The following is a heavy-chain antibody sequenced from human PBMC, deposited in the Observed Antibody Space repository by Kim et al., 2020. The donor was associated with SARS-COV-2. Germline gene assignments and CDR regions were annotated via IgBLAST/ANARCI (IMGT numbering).Heavy chain of an antibody. CDR2: ISYDGSNK. V-gene: IGHV3-30*18. D-gene: IGHD5-12*01. CDR3: AKGLIVATIPGYYYYGMDV. Sequence: GGSLRLSCAASGFTFSSYGMHWVRQAPGKGLEWVAVISYDGSNKYYADSVKGRFTISRDNSKNTLYLQMNSLRAEDTAVYYCAKGLIVATIPGYYYYGMDVWGQGTTVTVSS. CDR1: GFTFSSYG. J-gene: IGHJ6*02.